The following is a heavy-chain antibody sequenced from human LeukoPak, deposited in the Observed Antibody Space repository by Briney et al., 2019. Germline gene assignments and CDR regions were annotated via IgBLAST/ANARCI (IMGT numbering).Heavy chain of an antibody. CDR2: IYYSGSP. D-gene: IGHD4-17*01. V-gene: IGHV4-39*07. CDR3: ARDQDDYGDYVWFDP. J-gene: IGHJ5*02. CDR1: GGSISSSSYY. Sequence: SETLSLTCTVSGGSISSSSYYWGWIRQPPGKGLEWIGSIYYSGSPYYNPSLKSRVTISVDTSKKQFSLRLRSVTAADTAMYYCARDQDDYGDYVWFDPWGQGTLVTVSS.